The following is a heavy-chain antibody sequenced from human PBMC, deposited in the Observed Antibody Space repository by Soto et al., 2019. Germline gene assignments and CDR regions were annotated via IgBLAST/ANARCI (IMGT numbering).Heavy chain of an antibody. V-gene: IGHV3-33*01. CDR2: IWYDGSNK. CDR3: ARELRLVVVVAATNYGMDV. CDR1: GFTFSSYG. J-gene: IGHJ6*02. Sequence: GGSLRLSCAASGFTFSSYGMHWVRQAPGKGLEWVAVIWYDGSNKYYADSVKGRFTISRDNSKNTLYLQMNSLRAEDTAVYYCARELRLVVVVAATNYGMDVWGQGTTVTVSS. D-gene: IGHD2-15*01.